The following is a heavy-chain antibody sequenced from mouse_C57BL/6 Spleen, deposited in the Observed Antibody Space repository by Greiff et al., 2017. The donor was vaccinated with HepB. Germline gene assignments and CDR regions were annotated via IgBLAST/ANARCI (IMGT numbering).Heavy chain of an antibody. D-gene: IGHD3-3*01. J-gene: IGHJ2*01. CDR2: ISSGSSTI. CDR3: ARGQLFDY. CDR1: GFTFSDYG. V-gene: IGHV5-17*01. Sequence: EVQLQESGGGLVKPGGSLKLSCAASGFTFSDYGMHWVRQAPEKGLEWVAYISSGSSTIYYADTVKGRFTISRDNAKNTLFLQMTSLRSEDTAMYYCARGQLFDYWGQGTTLTVSS.